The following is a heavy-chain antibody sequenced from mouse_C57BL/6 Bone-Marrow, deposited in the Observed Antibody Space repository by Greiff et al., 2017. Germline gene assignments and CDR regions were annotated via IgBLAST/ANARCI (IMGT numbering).Heavy chain of an antibody. CDR1: GFTFSDYY. CDR2: ISNGGGST. CDR3: ARIGSYYVDD. Sequence: EVQLVESGGGLVQPGGSLKLSCAASGFTFSDYYMYWVRQTPEKRLEWVAYISNGGGSTYYPDTVKGRFTISRDNAKNTLYLQMSRLKSEDTAMYYCARIGSYYVDDWGQGTTLTVSS. J-gene: IGHJ2*01. V-gene: IGHV5-12*01.